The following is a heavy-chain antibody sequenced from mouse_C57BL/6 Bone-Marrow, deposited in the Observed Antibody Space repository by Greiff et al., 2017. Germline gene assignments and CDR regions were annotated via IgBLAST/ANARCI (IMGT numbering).Heavy chain of an antibody. J-gene: IGHJ1*03. Sequence: QVQLQQPGAELVKPGASVKLSCKASGYTFTSYWMHWVKQRPGRGLEGIGRIDPNSGGTKYNEKFKSKATLTVDKPSSTAYMQLSSLTSEDSAVYYCAHGNYFYWYFAVWGTGTTVTVSS. D-gene: IGHD2-1*01. V-gene: IGHV1-72*01. CDR1: GYTFTSYW. CDR2: IDPNSGGT. CDR3: AHGNYFYWYFAV.